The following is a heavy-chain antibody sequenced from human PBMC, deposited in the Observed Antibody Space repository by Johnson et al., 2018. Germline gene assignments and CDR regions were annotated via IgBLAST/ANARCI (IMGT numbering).Heavy chain of an antibody. CDR3: AKDSGDSGYDFHGLPYGMDV. CDR1: GFTFDDYA. V-gene: IGHV3-9*01. J-gene: IGHJ6*02. CDR2: ISWNSGSI. Sequence: VQLVESGGGLVQPGRSLRLSCAASGFTFDDYAMHWVRQAPGKGLEWVSGISWNSGSIGYADSVKGRFTISRDNAKNSLYLQMNSLRAEDTALYYCAKDSGDSGYDFHGLPYGMDVWGQGTTVTVSS. D-gene: IGHD5-12*01.